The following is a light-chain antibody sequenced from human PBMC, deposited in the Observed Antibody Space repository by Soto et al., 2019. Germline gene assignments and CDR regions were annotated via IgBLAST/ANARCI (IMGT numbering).Light chain of an antibody. J-gene: IGKJ4*01. CDR2: DAS. CDR3: QQRSNGYT. V-gene: IGKV3-11*01. CDR1: QSVSSY. Sequence: EMVLTQSPATLSLSPGERATLSSSASQSVSSYLAWYQQKPGQAPRLLIYDASNRATGIPARFSGSGSGTDFTLTISSLEPEDFAVYYCQQRSNGYTFGGGTKVEIK.